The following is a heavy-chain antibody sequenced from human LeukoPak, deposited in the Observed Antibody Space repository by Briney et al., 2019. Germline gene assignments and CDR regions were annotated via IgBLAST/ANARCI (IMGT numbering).Heavy chain of an antibody. J-gene: IGHJ4*02. D-gene: IGHD2-15*01. CDR1: GFIFSSYA. V-gene: IGHV3-23*01. Sequence: GGSLRLSCAASGFIFSSYAMSWVRQAPGKGLEWVSAISGSGGSTYYADSVKGRFTISRDNSKNTLFLQMNSLRAEDTAVYYCAKQIGYCSGGNCYFTYWGQGTLVTVSS. CDR3: AKQIGYCSGGNCYFTY. CDR2: ISGSGGST.